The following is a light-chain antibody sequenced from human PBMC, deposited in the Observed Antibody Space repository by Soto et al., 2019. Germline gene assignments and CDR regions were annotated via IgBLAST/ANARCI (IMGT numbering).Light chain of an antibody. CDR2: GVS. J-gene: IGKJ1*01. CDR3: QQSYNTPRT. Sequence: DIQMTQSPSSLSASLGDRVTIXXRTSQRVGTYLNWYRQKPGKAPNIXIYGVSSLHSGVPSRFSGSGAETDFTLTISSLQPEDFATYYCQQSYNTPRTFGQGTKVDIK. V-gene: IGKV1-39*01. CDR1: QRVGTY.